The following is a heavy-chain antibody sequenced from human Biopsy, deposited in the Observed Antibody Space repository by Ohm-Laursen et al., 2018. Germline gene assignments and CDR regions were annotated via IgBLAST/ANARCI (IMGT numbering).Heavy chain of an antibody. CDR3: ATELLPPGVGGPWLDS. CDR2: ISASSSYI. D-gene: IGHD3-16*01. CDR1: GVTLSGYA. J-gene: IGHJ5*01. Sequence: SLRLSCSAAGVTLSGYAMNWVRQAPGKRLEWVSSISASSSYIHYADSVKGRFTVSRDNAKNSLYLQMNSLRAADTAIYYCATELLPPGVGGPWLDSWGQGTPVTVSS. V-gene: IGHV3-21*06.